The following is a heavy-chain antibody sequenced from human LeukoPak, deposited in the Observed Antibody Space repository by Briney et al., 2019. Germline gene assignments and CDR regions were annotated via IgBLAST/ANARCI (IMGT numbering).Heavy chain of an antibody. CDR2: INHSGST. Sequence: SETLSLTCAVYGGSFSGYYWSWIRQPPGKGLEWIGEINHSGSTNYNPSLKSRVTISVDTSKNQFSLKLSSVTAADTAVYYCARHASGYSYGYSYYYGMDVWGQGTTVTVSS. CDR1: GGSFSGYY. D-gene: IGHD5-18*01. V-gene: IGHV4-34*01. J-gene: IGHJ6*02. CDR3: ARHASGYSYGYSYYYGMDV.